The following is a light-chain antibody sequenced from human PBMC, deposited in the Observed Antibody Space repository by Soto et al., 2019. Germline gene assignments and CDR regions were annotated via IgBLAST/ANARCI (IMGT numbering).Light chain of an antibody. CDR2: EDN. CDR3: CSYAGSITFWV. CDR1: SSDVGSYNL. V-gene: IGLV2-23*02. Sequence: QSALTQPASVSGSPGQSITISCTGTSSDVGSYNLVSWYQQHPDKTPKLIIYEDNKRPSGISNRFAGSKSCKTASPTISGLQDEDDADYYCCSYAGSITFWVFGGGTKVTVL. J-gene: IGLJ2*01.